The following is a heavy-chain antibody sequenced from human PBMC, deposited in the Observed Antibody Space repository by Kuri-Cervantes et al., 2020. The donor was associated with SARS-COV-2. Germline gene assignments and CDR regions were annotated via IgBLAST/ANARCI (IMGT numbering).Heavy chain of an antibody. Sequence: GESLKISCAASGFTFSSYAMSWVRQAPGKGPEWVSAISGSGGSTYYADSVKGRFTLSRDNAKNMLFLQMNSLRAEDTAVYYCARDLAGYCSGGSCYYNWFDPWGQGTLVTVSS. D-gene: IGHD2-15*01. J-gene: IGHJ5*02. V-gene: IGHV3-23*01. CDR3: ARDLAGYCSGGSCYYNWFDP. CDR2: ISGSGGST. CDR1: GFTFSSYA.